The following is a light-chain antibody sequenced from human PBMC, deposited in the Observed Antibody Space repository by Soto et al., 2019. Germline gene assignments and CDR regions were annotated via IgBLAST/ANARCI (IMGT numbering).Light chain of an antibody. V-gene: IGLV1-44*01. CDR2: TNN. Sequence: QSVLTQPPSVAGTPGHKVSISCSGSNSNLGGNTGNWYQQLPGTAPKLLIDTNNQRPSGVPDRFSGSKSGTSASLAISGLRSEDEADFYCAAWDDSLNAVVFGGGTKVTVL. CDR3: AAWDDSLNAVV. J-gene: IGLJ2*01. CDR1: NSNLGGNT.